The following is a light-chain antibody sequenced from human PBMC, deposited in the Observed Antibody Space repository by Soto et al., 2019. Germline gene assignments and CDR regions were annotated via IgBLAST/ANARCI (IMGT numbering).Light chain of an antibody. CDR3: QQYNSYWT. CDR1: QSISSW. V-gene: IGKV1-5*03. J-gene: IGKJ1*01. Sequence: DIQMTQSPSTLSASVGDRVTITCRASQSISSWLAWYQQKPGKAPKLLIYKASSLESGVPSRFSGSGSGTEFTLTISSRQPDDFATYYCQQYNSYWTFGKGTKVEIK. CDR2: KAS.